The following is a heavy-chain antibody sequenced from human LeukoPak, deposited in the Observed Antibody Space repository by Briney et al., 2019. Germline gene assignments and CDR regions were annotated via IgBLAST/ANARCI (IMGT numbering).Heavy chain of an antibody. J-gene: IGHJ4*02. CDR3: ARGGHRQKEF. CDR2: IKQDGSDK. D-gene: IGHD3-10*01. V-gene: IGHV3-7*01. Sequence: GGSLRLSCAAYGFTFSNYWMTWVRQSPGKGLEWVAIIKQDGSDKYYVDSVKGRFTISRDNAKNSLYLQMSSLRAEDTAVYYCARGGHRQKEFWGQGTVVPVLS. CDR1: GFTFSNYW.